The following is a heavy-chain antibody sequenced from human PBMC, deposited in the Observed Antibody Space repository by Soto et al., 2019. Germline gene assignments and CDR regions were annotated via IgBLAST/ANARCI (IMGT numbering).Heavy chain of an antibody. V-gene: IGHV4-31*03. Sequence: QVQLQESGPGLVKPSQTLSLTCTVSGGSISSGGYYWSWIRQHPGKGLEWIGYIYYSGSTYYNPSLKSRVTISVDTSKNQFSLKLSSVTAADTAVYYCARAQTYYYDSSGYPPYYFDYWGQGTLVTVSS. J-gene: IGHJ4*02. CDR3: ARAQTYYYDSSGYPPYYFDY. CDR2: IYYSGST. D-gene: IGHD3-22*01. CDR1: GGSISSGGYY.